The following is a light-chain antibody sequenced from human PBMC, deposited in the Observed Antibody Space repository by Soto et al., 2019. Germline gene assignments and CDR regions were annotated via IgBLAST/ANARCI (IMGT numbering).Light chain of an antibody. CDR2: GAS. CDR1: QSVSSS. Sequence: EIVMTQSPATLSVSPGEGATLSCRASQSVSSSLAWYQQKPGQAPRLLIYGASARATAIPARFSGSGSGTEFTLTISSLQSEDFAFYYCQQYNNWPPMYTFGQGTKLEIK. V-gene: IGKV3-15*01. CDR3: QQYNNWPPMYT. J-gene: IGKJ2*01.